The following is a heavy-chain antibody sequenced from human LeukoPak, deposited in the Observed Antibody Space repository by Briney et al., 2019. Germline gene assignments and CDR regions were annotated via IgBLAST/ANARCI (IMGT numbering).Heavy chain of an antibody. Sequence: GGSLRLSCAASGFTFSSYAMHWVRQAPGKGLEWVAVISYDGSNKYYADSVKGRFTISRDNSKNTLYLQMNSLRAEDTAVYYCARDRSSSWSLYYFDPWGQGTLVTVSS. CDR1: GFTFSSYA. CDR3: ARDRSSSWSLYYFDP. CDR2: ISYDGSNK. D-gene: IGHD6-13*01. J-gene: IGHJ5*02. V-gene: IGHV3-30*04.